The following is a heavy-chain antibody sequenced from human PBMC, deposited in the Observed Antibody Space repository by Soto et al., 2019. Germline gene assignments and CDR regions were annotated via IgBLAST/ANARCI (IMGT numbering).Heavy chain of an antibody. CDR2: ISYDGSNK. V-gene: IGHV3-30*03. D-gene: IGHD1-26*01. CDR1: GFTFSSYG. J-gene: IGHJ4*02. Sequence: QVQLVESGGGVVQPGRSLRLSCAASGFTFSSYGMHWVRQAPGKGLEWVAVISYDGSNKYYADSVKGRFTISRDNSKNTLYLQMNSLRAEDTAVYHCAMDDSGSYYGDFDYWGQGTLVTVSS. CDR3: AMDDSGSYYGDFDY.